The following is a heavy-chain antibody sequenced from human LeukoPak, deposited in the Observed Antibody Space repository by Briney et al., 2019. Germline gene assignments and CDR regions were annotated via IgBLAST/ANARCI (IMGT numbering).Heavy chain of an antibody. V-gene: IGHV4-59*01. CDR1: GGSISSYY. CDR2: IYYSGST. J-gene: IGHJ5*02. Sequence: SETLSLTCTVSGGSISSYYWSWIRQPPGKGLEWIGYIYYSGSTNYNPSLKSRVTISVDTSKNQFSLKLSSVTAADTAVYYCARHFGYSSGWRRGWFDPWGQGTLVTVSS. D-gene: IGHD6-19*01. CDR3: ARHFGYSSGWRRGWFDP.